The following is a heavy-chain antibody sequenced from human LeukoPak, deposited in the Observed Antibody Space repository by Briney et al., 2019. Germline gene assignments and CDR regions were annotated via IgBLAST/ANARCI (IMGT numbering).Heavy chain of an antibody. Sequence: PSKTLSLTCTVSGGSISSGSYYWSWIRQPAGKGLEWIGRIYTSGSTNYNPSLKSRVTISVDTSKNQFSLKLSSVTAADTAVYYCARAESYLWFGDAGVDYWGQGTLVTVSS. V-gene: IGHV4-61*02. D-gene: IGHD3-10*01. CDR3: ARAESYLWFGDAGVDY. CDR2: IYTSGST. J-gene: IGHJ4*02. CDR1: GGSISSGSYY.